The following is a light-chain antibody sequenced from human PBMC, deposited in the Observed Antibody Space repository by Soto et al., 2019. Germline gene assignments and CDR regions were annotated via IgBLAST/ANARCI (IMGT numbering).Light chain of an antibody. CDR2: EVT. CDR1: TSDVGAYKF. CDR3: SSYTSSSTKV. J-gene: IGLJ1*01. Sequence: QSALTQPASVSGSPGQSITISCTGATSDVGAYKFVSWYQQHPGKAPKLIIYEVTNRPSGVSTRFSGSKSGNTASLTISGLQAEDEADYYCSSYTSSSTKVFGTGTKLTVL. V-gene: IGLV2-14*01.